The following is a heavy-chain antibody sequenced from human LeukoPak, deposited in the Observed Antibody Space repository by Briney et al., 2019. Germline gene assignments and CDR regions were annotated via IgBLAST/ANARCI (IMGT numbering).Heavy chain of an antibody. CDR2: INPNSGGT. V-gene: IGHV1-2*04. Sequence: GASVKVSCKASGYTFTGYYMHWVRQAPGQGLEWMGWINPNSGGTNYVQKFQGWVTMTRDTSISTAYMELSRLRSDDTAVYYCARARRDARGYSYGYYFDYWGQGTLVTVSS. J-gene: IGHJ4*02. CDR1: GYTFTGYY. D-gene: IGHD5-18*01. CDR3: ARARRDARGYSYGYYFDY.